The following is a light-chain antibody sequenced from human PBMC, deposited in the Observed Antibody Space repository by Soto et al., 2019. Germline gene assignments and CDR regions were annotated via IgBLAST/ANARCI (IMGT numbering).Light chain of an antibody. CDR3: HQRKSWPRT. CDR1: QSVKTF. J-gene: IGKJ1*01. V-gene: IGKV3-11*01. Sequence: EIVLTQSPATLSLSPGQRATLSCRASQSVKTFLVWYQHRPGQAPRLLIYDTSNRATGIPARFSGSGSGTDFTLTISSLEPEDFAVYYCHQRKSWPRTFGQGTKVDIK. CDR2: DTS.